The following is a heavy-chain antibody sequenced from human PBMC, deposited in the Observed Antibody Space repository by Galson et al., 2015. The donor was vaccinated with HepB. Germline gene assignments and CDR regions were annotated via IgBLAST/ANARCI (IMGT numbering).Heavy chain of an antibody. CDR1: GFKFDDLA. V-gene: IGHV3-9*01. CDR3: AKNGRSDSTGYFDPYFDY. CDR2: ISWNNGSI. D-gene: IGHD3-22*01. Sequence: SLRLSCAASGFKFDDLAMYWVRQAPGKGLEWVSGISWNNGSIGYADSVKGRFTISRDNAKKSLYLQMNSLRAEDTALYYCAKNGRSDSTGYFDPYFDYWGRGTLVTVSS. J-gene: IGHJ4*02.